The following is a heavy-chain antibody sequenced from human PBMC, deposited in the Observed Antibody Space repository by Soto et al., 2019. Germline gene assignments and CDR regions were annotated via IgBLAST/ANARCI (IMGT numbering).Heavy chain of an antibody. Sequence: QVQLVQSGAEVKKPGASVKVSCKASGHTLTSYDINWVRQATGQGLEWMGWMNPNSGNTGYAQKFQGRVTMTRNTSITTASMELSSLRSEDTAVYYCARERTGTTSMDVWGQGTTVTVSS. CDR1: GHTLTSYD. CDR2: MNPNSGNT. V-gene: IGHV1-8*01. CDR3: ARERTGTTSMDV. J-gene: IGHJ6*02. D-gene: IGHD1-1*01.